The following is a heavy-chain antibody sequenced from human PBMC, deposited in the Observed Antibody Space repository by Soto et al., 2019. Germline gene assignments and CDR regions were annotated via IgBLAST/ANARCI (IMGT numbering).Heavy chain of an antibody. CDR1: GFTFSSYG. J-gene: IGHJ6*04. Sequence: PGGSLRLSCAASGFTFSSYGMHWVRQAPGKGLEWVGFIRSKAYGGTTEYAASVKGRFTISRDDSKSIAYLQMNSLKTEDTAVYYCTREGQRLRGYYSYGMDVWGKWTTVTVS. CDR3: TREGQRLRGYYSYGMDV. CDR2: IRSKAYGGTT. V-gene: IGHV3-49*04. D-gene: IGHD6-25*01.